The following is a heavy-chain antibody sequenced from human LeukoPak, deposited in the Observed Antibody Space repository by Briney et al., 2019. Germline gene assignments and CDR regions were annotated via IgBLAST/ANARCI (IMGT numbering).Heavy chain of an antibody. CDR3: ARGGIQLVWFDP. Sequence: TLSLTCTVSGGSISSGGYYWSWIRQHPGKGLEWIGYIYYIGSTYYNPSLKSRVTISVDTSKNQFSLKLSAVTAADTAVYYWARGGIQLVWFDPWGQGTLVTVSS. CDR1: GGSISSGGYY. D-gene: IGHD5-18*01. V-gene: IGHV4-31*03. CDR2: IYYIGST. J-gene: IGHJ5*02.